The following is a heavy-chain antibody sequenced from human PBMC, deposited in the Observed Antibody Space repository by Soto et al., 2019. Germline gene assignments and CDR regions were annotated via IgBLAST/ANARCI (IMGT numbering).Heavy chain of an antibody. CDR3: ARDPNIVFLPAALRSYYYYYGMDV. CDR2: IKQDGSAK. Sequence: PGGSLRLSCAASGFTFSSYWMTWVRQAPGKGLEWVATIKQDGSAKYYVDSVKGRFTISRANAKNSLSLQKNILRAEATALYYGARDPNIVFLPAALRSYYYYYGMDVWGQGTTVTVSS. D-gene: IGHD2-2*01. J-gene: IGHJ6*02. V-gene: IGHV3-7*01. CDR1: GFTFSSYW.